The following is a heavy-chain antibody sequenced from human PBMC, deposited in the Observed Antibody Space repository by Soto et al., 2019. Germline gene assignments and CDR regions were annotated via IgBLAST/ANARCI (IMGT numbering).Heavy chain of an antibody. D-gene: IGHD3-16*02. CDR3: ARKYGWGNYRYSLDA. CDR1: GFIFSNYD. V-gene: IGHV3-30*09. Sequence: QVQLVESGGGVVQPGRSLRLSCAASGFIFSNYDMHWVRQAPGKGLEWVALISYDGSSKYYADSVKGRFAISRDNSKSTLYLQMNSLRADDTAVYYCARKYGWGNYRYSLDAWGQGTLVTVSS. CDR2: ISYDGSSK. J-gene: IGHJ5*02.